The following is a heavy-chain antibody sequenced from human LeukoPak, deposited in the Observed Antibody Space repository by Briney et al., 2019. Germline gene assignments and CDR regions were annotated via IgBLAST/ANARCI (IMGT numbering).Heavy chain of an antibody. J-gene: IGHJ4*02. V-gene: IGHV1-69*13. Sequence: ASVKLSCKASGGTFSSYAISWVRQAPGQGLEWMGGIIPIFGKANYAQKFQGRVTITADESTSTAYMELSSLRSEDTAVYYCARCSFAEGSGSYYNVGYFDYWGQGTLVTVSS. D-gene: IGHD3-10*01. CDR1: GGTFSSYA. CDR3: ARCSFAEGSGSYYNVGYFDY. CDR2: IIPIFGKA.